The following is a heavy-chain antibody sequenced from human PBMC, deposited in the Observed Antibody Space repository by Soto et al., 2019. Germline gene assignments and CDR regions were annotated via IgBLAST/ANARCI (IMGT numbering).Heavy chain of an antibody. CDR1: GYTFTSSG. CDR2: ISGHNGGT. D-gene: IGHD5-12*01. CDR3: ARDQGGYGIFDD. V-gene: IGHV1-18*04. J-gene: IGHJ4*02. Sequence: QVQLVQSGPEVKKPEASVKVSCKTSGYTFTSSGISWVRQAPGQGPEWMGWISGHNGGTNFARNFQDRVTLPIDSSTTTAYMEVMSLSFADTAIYYCARDQGGYGIFDDWGQGTLVTVSS.